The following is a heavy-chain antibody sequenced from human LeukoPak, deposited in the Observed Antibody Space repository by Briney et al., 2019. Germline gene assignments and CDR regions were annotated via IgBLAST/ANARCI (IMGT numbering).Heavy chain of an antibody. Sequence: GGSLRLSCAASGFTFSSYDMHWVRQAPGKGLEWVAVISYDGSNKYYADSVKGRFTISRDNAKNSLYLQMNSLRAEDTAVYYCASGSRVPAGFDPWGQGTLVTVSS. CDR3: ASGSRVPAGFDP. J-gene: IGHJ5*02. CDR1: GFTFSSYD. CDR2: ISYDGSNK. V-gene: IGHV3-30*03. D-gene: IGHD6-6*01.